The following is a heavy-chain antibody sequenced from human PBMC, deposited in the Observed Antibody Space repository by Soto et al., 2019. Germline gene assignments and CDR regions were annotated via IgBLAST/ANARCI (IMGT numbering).Heavy chain of an antibody. CDR3: ARDGYNFGGMDV. Sequence: QVQLVQSGAEVKKPGASVKVSCKASGYTFTSYYMHWVRQAPGQGLEWMGIINPSGGSTSYAQKFQGRXXMXRXXSTSTVYMELSSLRSEDTAVYYCARDGYNFGGMDVWGQGTTVTVSS. V-gene: IGHV1-46*01. CDR1: GYTFTSYY. CDR2: INPSGGST. J-gene: IGHJ6*02. D-gene: IGHD5-12*01.